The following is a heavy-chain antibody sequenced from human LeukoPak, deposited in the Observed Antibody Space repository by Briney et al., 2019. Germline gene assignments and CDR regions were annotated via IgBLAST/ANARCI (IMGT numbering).Heavy chain of an antibody. J-gene: IGHJ4*02. CDR3: ARDKLVREGIAVAGTFDY. D-gene: IGHD6-19*01. V-gene: IGHV1-2*06. Sequence: GASVKVSCKASGYIFSGYYIHWVRRAPGQGLEWMGRINPNNRDTIYAQKFQGRVTMTRDTSISTAYMELSRLRSDDTAVYYCARDKLVREGIAVAGTFDYWGQGTLVTVSS. CDR2: INPNNRDT. CDR1: GYIFSGYY.